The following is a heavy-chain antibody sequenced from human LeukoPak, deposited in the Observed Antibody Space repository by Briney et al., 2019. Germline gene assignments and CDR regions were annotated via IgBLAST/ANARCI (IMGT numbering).Heavy chain of an antibody. D-gene: IGHD3-22*01. CDR1: GYTFTGYY. J-gene: IGHJ3*02. CDR2: INPNSGGT. V-gene: IGHV1-2*02. Sequence: ASVKVSCKASGYTFTGYYMHWVRQAPGQGLEWMGWINPNSGGTNYAQKFQGRVTMTRDTSISTAYMELSRLRSDDTAVYYCARDRTRRGYYYDSSGYSPDAFDIWGQGTMVTVSP. CDR3: ARDRTRRGYYYDSSGYSPDAFDI.